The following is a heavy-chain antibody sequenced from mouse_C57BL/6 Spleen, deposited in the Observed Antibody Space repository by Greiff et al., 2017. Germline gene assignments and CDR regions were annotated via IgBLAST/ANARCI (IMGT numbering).Heavy chain of an antibody. CDR3: ARADGSVDY. CDR1: GYKFTGYC. V-gene: IGHV1-9*01. J-gene: IGHJ2*01. D-gene: IGHD1-1*01. CDR2: ILPGSGST. Sequence: VQLQESGAELMKPGASVKLSCKVTGYKFTGYCIEWVKQRPGHGLEWIGEILPGSGSTNYTEKFKGTATLTADTSANTAYMQLSSLTTEDSAIYYCARADGSVDYWGQGTTLTVSS.